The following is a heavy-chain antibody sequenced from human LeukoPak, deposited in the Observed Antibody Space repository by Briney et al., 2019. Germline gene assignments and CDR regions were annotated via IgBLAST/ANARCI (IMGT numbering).Heavy chain of an antibody. CDR2: ISAYNGNT. D-gene: IGHD3-10*01. CDR1: GYTFTSYV. CDR3: AREPTSLLWFGELYYYYYGMDV. J-gene: IGHJ6*02. Sequence: ASVKVSCKASGYTFTSYVISWVRQAPGQGLEWMGWISAYNGNTNYAQKLQGRVTMTTDTSTSTAYMELRSLRSDDTAVYYCAREPTSLLWFGELYYYYYGMDVWGQGTTVTVSS. V-gene: IGHV1-18*01.